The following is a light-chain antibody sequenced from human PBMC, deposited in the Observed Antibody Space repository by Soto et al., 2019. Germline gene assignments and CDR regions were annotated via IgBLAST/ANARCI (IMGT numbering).Light chain of an antibody. Sequence: ETFMTHSPATLAVSDGELGTRPRRASQRVGNDLAWYQQKPGQAPRLLIYGASTRATAIPARFSGSGSGTEFTLTISSLQSEDSAVYYCHQYNNWPLTFGRGTKVDIK. J-gene: IGKJ4*02. CDR3: HQYNNWPLT. CDR2: GAS. V-gene: IGKV3-15*01. CDR1: QRVGND.